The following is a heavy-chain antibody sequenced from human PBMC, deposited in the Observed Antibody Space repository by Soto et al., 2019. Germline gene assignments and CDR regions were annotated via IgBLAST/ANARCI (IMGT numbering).Heavy chain of an antibody. CDR1: GFILSDHY. Sequence: PGGSLRLSCAVSGFILSDHYIDWVRQAPGKGLEWVGRSRNKAKSYTTDYAASVKGRFSISRDDSSNTVHLQMNSLETEDTAIYYCSRFDYDDRDYWGQGTLVTVSS. J-gene: IGHJ4*02. D-gene: IGHD4-17*01. CDR2: SRNKAKSYTT. CDR3: SRFDYDDRDY. V-gene: IGHV3-72*01.